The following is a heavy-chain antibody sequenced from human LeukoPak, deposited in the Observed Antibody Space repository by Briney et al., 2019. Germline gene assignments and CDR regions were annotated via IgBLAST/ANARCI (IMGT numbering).Heavy chain of an antibody. Sequence: SQTLSLTCAISGDSVSGKSVAWNWIRQSPSRGLEWLGRTFYRSKWSSEYATSMKGRITIDPDTSKNQFSLQLISVTPEDTAVYYCARGDGPIHGRYYFDYWGQGTLITVSS. CDR2: TFYRSKWSS. D-gene: IGHD3-10*01. CDR3: ARGDGPIHGRYYFDY. J-gene: IGHJ4*02. V-gene: IGHV6-1*01. CDR1: GDSVSGKSVA.